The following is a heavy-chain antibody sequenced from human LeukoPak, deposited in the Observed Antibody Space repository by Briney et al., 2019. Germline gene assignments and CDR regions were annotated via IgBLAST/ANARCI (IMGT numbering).Heavy chain of an antibody. CDR1: GGTFSTYA. CDR2: IIPMFGTA. D-gene: IGHD4-17*01. CDR3: ARGRWVNTVTDWFDP. J-gene: IGHJ5*02. Sequence: SVKVSCKASGGTFSTYAISWVRQAPGQGLEWMGGIIPMFGTADYAQKCQGRVTITADESTSTVYMELSSLRSEDTAVYYCARGRWVNTVTDWFDPWGQGSLVTVSS. V-gene: IGHV1-69*13.